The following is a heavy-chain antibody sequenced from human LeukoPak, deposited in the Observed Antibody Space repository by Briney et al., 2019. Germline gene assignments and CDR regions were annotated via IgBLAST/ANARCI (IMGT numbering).Heavy chain of an antibody. CDR2: IYYSGST. V-gene: IGHV4-39*01. D-gene: IGHD3-3*01. CDR1: GGSISSSSYY. CDR3: ARKEYYDFWSGYYY. Sequence: SETLSLTCTVSGGSISSSSYYWGWIRQPPGKGLEWIGSIYYSGSTYYNPSLKSRVTISVDTSKNQFSLKLSSVTAADTAVYYCARKEYYDFWSGYYYWGQGTLVTVSS. J-gene: IGHJ4*02.